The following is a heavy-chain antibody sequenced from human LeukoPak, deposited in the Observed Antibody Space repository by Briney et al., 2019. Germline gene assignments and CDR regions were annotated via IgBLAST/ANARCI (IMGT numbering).Heavy chain of an antibody. V-gene: IGHV4-4*09. D-gene: IGHD5-24*01. CDR3: AGRWRGTLDY. CDR1: GTFVSGFY. CDR2: IYSTGTT. Sequence: PSETLSLTCTVSGTFVSGFYWTWIRQPPGKGLEWIGFIYSTGTTSYNSSLQSRVTISVDTSKNQFSLKLKSVIAADTAINYCAGRWRGTLDYWGRGTLVAVS. J-gene: IGHJ4*02.